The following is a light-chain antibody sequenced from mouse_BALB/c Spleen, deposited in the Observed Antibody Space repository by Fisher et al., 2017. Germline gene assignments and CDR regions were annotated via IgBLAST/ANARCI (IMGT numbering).Light chain of an antibody. CDR1: QSLLNSGNQKNY. J-gene: IGKJ5*01. V-gene: IGKV8-28*01. CDR3: QNDHSYPALT. Sequence: DIVLTQTTSSLSVSAGEKVTMSCKSSQSLLNSGNQKNYLAWYQQKPGQPPKLLIYGASTRESGVPDRFTGSGSGTDFTLTISSVQAEDLAVYYCQNDHSYPALTFGAGTKLELK. CDR2: GAS.